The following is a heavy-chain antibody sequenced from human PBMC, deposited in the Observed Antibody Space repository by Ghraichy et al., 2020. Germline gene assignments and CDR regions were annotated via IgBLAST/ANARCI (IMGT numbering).Heavy chain of an antibody. CDR1: GFIFSSYA. D-gene: IGHD2-2*01. J-gene: IGHJ4*02. CDR3: ARKSYCDGTSCYAFDS. V-gene: IGHV3-23*01. Sequence: ETLSLTCIASGFIFSSYAMAWVRQSPGKGLDWVSTLHRNGDVANYADSVKGRFTISRDNARNTLYLQMNGLRAEDTAVYFCARKSYCDGTSCYAFDSWGQGTLVTVSS. CDR2: LHRNGDVA.